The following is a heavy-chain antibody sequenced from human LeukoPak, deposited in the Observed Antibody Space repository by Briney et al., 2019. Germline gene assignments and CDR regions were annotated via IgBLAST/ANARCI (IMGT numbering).Heavy chain of an antibody. CDR1: GFTFSSYA. J-gene: IGHJ5*02. Sequence: GGSLRLSCAASGFTFSSYAMHWVRQAPGKGLEWVSAISGSGGSTYYADSVKGRFTISRDNSKNTLYLQMNSLRAEDTAVYYCARGRGYSYGYDHWGQGTLVTVSS. CDR2: ISGSGGST. V-gene: IGHV3-23*01. CDR3: ARGRGYSYGYDH. D-gene: IGHD5-18*01.